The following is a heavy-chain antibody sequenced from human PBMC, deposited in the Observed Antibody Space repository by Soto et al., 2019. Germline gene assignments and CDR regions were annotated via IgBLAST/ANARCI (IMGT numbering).Heavy chain of an antibody. CDR2: IYYSGST. CDR1: GGSISSSSYY. CDR3: ARRVVVPAERIFDY. J-gene: IGHJ4*02. Sequence: PSETLSLTCTVSGGSISSSSYYWGWIRQPPGKGLEWIGSIYYSGSTYYNPSLKSRVTISVDTSKNQFSLKLSSVTAADTAVYYCARRVVVPAERIFDYWGQGTLVTVS. V-gene: IGHV4-39*01. D-gene: IGHD2-2*01.